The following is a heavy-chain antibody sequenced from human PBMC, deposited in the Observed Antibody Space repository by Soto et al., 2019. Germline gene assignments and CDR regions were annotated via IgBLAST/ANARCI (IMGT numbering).Heavy chain of an antibody. D-gene: IGHD3-3*01. V-gene: IGHV3-30*03. J-gene: IGHJ6*03. CDR1: GFTFNNYG. Sequence: GGSLRLSCAASGFTFNNYGMHWARQAPGKGLEWVAAISNDGSDKYYADSVKGRLTISRDNSKNTLYLQMSSLRAEDTAVYYCTRDAYYDFWSGYSGYYYYYMDVWGKGTTVTVSS. CDR3: TRDAYYDFWSGYSGYYYYYMDV. CDR2: ISNDGSDK.